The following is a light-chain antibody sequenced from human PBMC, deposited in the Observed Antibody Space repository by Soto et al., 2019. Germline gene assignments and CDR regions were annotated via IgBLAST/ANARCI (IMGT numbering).Light chain of an antibody. CDR3: QQYNSYPLT. CDR1: QDIGKY. V-gene: IGKV1-16*02. J-gene: IGKJ4*01. Sequence: DLQMTQSPSSLSASVGDRVTITCRASQDIGKYLAWFQQKPGEAPKALIYGASSLQSGVPSKFSGSGSATDFTLTISSLQPEDFAIYYCQQYNSYPLTFGGGTRVEFK. CDR2: GAS.